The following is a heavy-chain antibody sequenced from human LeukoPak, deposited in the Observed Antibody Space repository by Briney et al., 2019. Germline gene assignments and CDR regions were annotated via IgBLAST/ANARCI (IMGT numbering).Heavy chain of an antibody. CDR1: GYTFIDDY. CDR3: ARELLPAVTEGWFDP. V-gene: IGHV1-2*02. CDR2: INPNSGGT. J-gene: IGHJ5*02. D-gene: IGHD2-2*01. Sequence: ASVKVSCKASGYTFIDDYIHWVRQAPGQGLEWMGCINPNSGGTSSAQEFQGRVTMTGDTSISTAYMELSSLRSDDTAVYYCARELLPAVTEGWFDPWGQGTLVTVSS.